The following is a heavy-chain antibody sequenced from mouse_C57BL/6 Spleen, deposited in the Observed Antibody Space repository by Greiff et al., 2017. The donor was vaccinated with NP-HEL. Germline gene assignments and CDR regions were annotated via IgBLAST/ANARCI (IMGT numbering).Heavy chain of an antibody. CDR2: ISGGGGNT. D-gene: IGHD3-3*01. J-gene: IGHJ3*01. Sequence: DVKLVESGGGLVKPGGSLKLSCAASGFTFSSYTMSWVRQTPEKRLEWVATISGGGGNTYYPDSVKGRFTISRDNAKNTLYLQMSSLRSEDTALYYCARLWDKGFAYWGQGTLVTVSA. CDR3: ARLWDKGFAY. CDR1: GFTFSSYT. V-gene: IGHV5-9*01.